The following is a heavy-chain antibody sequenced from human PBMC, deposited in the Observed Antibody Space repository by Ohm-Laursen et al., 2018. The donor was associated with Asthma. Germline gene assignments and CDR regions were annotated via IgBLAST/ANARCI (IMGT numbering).Heavy chain of an antibody. V-gene: IGHV3-30-3*01. Sequence: SLRLSCAASGFTFGDYAMHWVRQAPGKGLEWVAVGGSYYDGGLKYYADSVNGRFTVSRDDSKNTLYLQMNSLRPDDTAVYYCARDVMEWYLPAFDFWGQGTLVTVSS. CDR2: GGSYYDGGLK. CDR1: GFTFGDYA. D-gene: IGHD3-3*01. CDR3: ARDVMEWYLPAFDF. J-gene: IGHJ4*02.